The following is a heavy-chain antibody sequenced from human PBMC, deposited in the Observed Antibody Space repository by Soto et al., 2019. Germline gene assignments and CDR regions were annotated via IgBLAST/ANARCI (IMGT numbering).Heavy chain of an antibody. Sequence: ASVKVSCKASGYTFTRMTMHWVRQAPGQRPEWMGWINTGNGNTKYSQKFQGRVTLSRDPSATTAYMELRRLKSEDTAVYHCTRGSSEYQLVFTWFDPWGQGTLVTVSS. V-gene: IGHV1-3*04. D-gene: IGHD2-2*01. J-gene: IGHJ5*02. CDR1: GYTFTRMT. CDR2: INTGNGNT. CDR3: TRGSSEYQLVFTWFDP.